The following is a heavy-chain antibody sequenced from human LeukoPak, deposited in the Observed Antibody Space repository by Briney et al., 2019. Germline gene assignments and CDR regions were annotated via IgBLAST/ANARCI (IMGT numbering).Heavy chain of an antibody. CDR2: ISYDGSNK. CDR1: GFTFSSYA. J-gene: IGHJ6*03. D-gene: IGHD2-2*01. V-gene: IGHV3-30-3*01. CDR3: ARCPVVLAAHYYYYYYMDV. Sequence: GGSLRLSCAASGFTFSSYAMHWVRQAPGKGLEWVAVISYDGSNKYYADSVKGRFTISRDNSKNTLYLQMNSLRAEDTAVYYCARCPVVLAAHYYYYYYMDVWGKGTTVTVSS.